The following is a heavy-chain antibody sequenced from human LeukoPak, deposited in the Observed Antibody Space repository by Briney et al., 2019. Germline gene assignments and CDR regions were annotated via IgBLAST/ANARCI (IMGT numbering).Heavy chain of an antibody. CDR1: GFTFSSYS. D-gene: IGHD5-18*01. Sequence: GGSLRLSCAASGFTFSSYSMNWVRQAPGKGLEWVSSISSSSSYIYYADSVKDRFTISRDNAKNSLYLQMNSLRAEDTAVYYCASTATAMVYFDYWGQGTLVTASS. J-gene: IGHJ4*02. V-gene: IGHV3-21*01. CDR3: ASTATAMVYFDY. CDR2: ISSSSSYI.